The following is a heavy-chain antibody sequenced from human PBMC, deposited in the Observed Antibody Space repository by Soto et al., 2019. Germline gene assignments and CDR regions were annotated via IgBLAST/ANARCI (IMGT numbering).Heavy chain of an antibody. CDR3: ARGGSGSDWDYYGMDV. Sequence: VQLVGSGGGLVQPGGSLRLSCAGSALTASKNYMSWVRQPPGKGLEWVSVIYSGGTTYYADSVKDRFSISRDNSKSTLYLQMDNLRAGDTAVYYCARGGSGSDWDYYGMDVWGQGTTVTVSS. J-gene: IGHJ6*02. D-gene: IGHD3-10*01. CDR2: IYSGGTT. V-gene: IGHV3-66*01. CDR1: ALTASKNY.